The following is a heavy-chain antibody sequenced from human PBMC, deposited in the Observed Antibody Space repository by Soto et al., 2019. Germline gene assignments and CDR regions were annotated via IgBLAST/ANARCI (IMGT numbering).Heavy chain of an antibody. CDR2: INHSGGT. Sequence: SETLSLTCAVYSGSFSGYYWNWIRQPPGKGLEWIGEINHSGGTNYSPSLKSRVTISVDTSKNQFPLKLRSVTAADTAVYYCARGLDYLDSSAYFDYWGQGTLVTVSS. CDR3: ARGLDYLDSSAYFDY. J-gene: IGHJ4*02. V-gene: IGHV4-34*01. D-gene: IGHD3-22*01. CDR1: SGSFSGYY.